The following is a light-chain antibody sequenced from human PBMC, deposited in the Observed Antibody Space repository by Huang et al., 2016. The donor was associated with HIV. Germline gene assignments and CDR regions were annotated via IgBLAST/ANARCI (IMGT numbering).Light chain of an antibody. CDR2: DAS. CDR3: QQRSNWPPSIT. Sequence: DIVLTQSPATLSLSPGERATLSCRASQSVSSYLAWYQQQPGQAPRLLIYDASNRATGIPARFNGSGAGTDFTLTISSLEPEDFAVYSCQQRSNWPPSITFGQGTRLEIK. CDR1: QSVSSY. V-gene: IGKV3-11*01. J-gene: IGKJ5*01.